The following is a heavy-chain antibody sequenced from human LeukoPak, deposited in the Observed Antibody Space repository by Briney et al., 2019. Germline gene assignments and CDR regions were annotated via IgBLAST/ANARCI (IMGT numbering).Heavy chain of an antibody. V-gene: IGHV1-2*02. Sequence: ASVKVSCKASGYAFTAYYVHWVRQAPGQGPEWMGWINPDSDGTNFAQKFQGRVIMTTDTSISTAYMELTSLTSDDTAVYYCARGSPCDLWSGGPQVFDYWGQGTLVTVSS. CDR2: INPDSDGT. CDR3: ARGSPCDLWSGGPQVFDY. D-gene: IGHD3-3*01. CDR1: GYAFTAYY. J-gene: IGHJ4*02.